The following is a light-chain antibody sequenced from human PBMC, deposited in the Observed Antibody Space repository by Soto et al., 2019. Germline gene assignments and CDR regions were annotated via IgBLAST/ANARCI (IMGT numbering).Light chain of an antibody. CDR1: QSVSSN. Sequence: EIVMTQSPATLSVSPGERATLSCRASQSVSSNLAWYQQKPGQAPRLLIYGASTRATGIPARFSGSGFGTEFTLIISSLQSEDSAVYYCQQYNSWLWTFGQGTKVDIK. J-gene: IGKJ1*01. V-gene: IGKV3-15*01. CDR2: GAS. CDR3: QQYNSWLWT.